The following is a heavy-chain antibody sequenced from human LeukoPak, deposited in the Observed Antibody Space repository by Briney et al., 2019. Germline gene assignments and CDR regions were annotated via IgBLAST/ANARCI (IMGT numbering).Heavy chain of an antibody. CDR3: ARYSTPSLDYYDSSGPTDAFDI. CDR2: MNPNSGNT. Sequence: ASVKVSCKASGYTFTSYDINWVRQATGQGLEWMGWMNPNSGNTGYAQKFQGRVTMTRNTSISTAYMELSSLRSEDTAVYYCARYSTPSLDYYDSSGPTDAFDIWGQGTMVTVSS. D-gene: IGHD3-22*01. V-gene: IGHV1-8*01. J-gene: IGHJ3*02. CDR1: GYTFTSYD.